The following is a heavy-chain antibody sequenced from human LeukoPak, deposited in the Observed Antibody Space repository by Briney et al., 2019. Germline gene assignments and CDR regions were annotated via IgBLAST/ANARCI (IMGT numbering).Heavy chain of an antibody. D-gene: IGHD3-16*01. V-gene: IGHV3-23*01. Sequence: GGSLRLSCAASGFTISSYAMSWVGQAPGKGLDWVSAISGSGGSTYYADSVKGRFTISRDNSKNTLYLQMNSLRAEDTAVYYCAKEEGYVWARTPSYYGMDVWGQGTTVTVSS. CDR2: ISGSGGST. CDR3: AKEEGYVWARTPSYYGMDV. CDR1: GFTISSYA. J-gene: IGHJ6*02.